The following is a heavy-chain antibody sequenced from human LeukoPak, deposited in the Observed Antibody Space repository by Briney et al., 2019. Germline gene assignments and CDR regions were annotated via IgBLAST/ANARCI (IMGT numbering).Heavy chain of an antibody. CDR2: INPNSGGT. Sequence: ASVKVSFKASGYTFTDYYMHWVRQAPGQGLEWMGWINPNSGGTNYAQKFQGGVTMTRDTSISTAYMELSRLRSDDTAVYYCARTAHIVVVVAADFDYWGQGTLVTVSS. V-gene: IGHV1-2*02. D-gene: IGHD2-15*01. CDR3: ARTAHIVVVVAADFDY. J-gene: IGHJ4*02. CDR1: GYTFTDYY.